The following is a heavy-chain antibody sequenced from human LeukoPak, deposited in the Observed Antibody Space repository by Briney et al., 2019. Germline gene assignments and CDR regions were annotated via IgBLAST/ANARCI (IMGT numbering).Heavy chain of an antibody. Sequence: SETLSLTCTVSGVSISSSSYYWGWIRQPPGKGLEWIGSIYYSGSTYYNPSLKSRVTISVDTSKNQFSLKLSSVTAADTAVYYCARDSTLYDSSGYYFHWGQGTLVTVSS. CDR3: ARDSTLYDSSGYYFH. CDR1: GVSISSSSYY. J-gene: IGHJ4*02. V-gene: IGHV4-39*07. D-gene: IGHD3-22*01. CDR2: IYYSGST.